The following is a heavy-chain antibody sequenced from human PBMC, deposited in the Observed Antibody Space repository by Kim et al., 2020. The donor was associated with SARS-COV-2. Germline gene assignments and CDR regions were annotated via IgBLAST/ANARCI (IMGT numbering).Heavy chain of an antibody. CDR1: GFSFSDYW. Sequence: GWSLRLSCAASGFSFSDYWMSWVRQAPGKGLEWVGNIKEDGSDKYYVDSVKGRFTISRDNAKNSLYLQMNSLGAEDTAIYYCARGSGHSSDRYVWGQGTTVT. V-gene: IGHV3-7*01. J-gene: IGHJ6*02. CDR3: ARGSGHSSDRYV. CDR2: IKEDGSDK. D-gene: IGHD3-22*01.